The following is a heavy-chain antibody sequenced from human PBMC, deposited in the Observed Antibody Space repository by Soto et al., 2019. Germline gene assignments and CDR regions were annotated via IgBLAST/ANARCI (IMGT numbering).Heavy chain of an antibody. CDR2: IWYDGSNK. Sequence: GGSLRLSCAASGFTFSSYGMHWVRQAPGKGLEWVAVIWYDGSNKYYADSVKGRFTISRDNSKNTLYLQMNSLRAEDTAVYYCARDLETVRGVITPFGYWGQGTLVTVSS. CDR1: GFTFSSYG. CDR3: ARDLETVRGVITPFGY. J-gene: IGHJ4*02. D-gene: IGHD3-10*01. V-gene: IGHV3-33*01.